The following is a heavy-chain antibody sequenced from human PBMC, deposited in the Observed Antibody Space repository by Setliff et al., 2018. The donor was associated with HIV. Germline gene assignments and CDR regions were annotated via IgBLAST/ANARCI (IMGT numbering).Heavy chain of an antibody. J-gene: IGHJ4*02. D-gene: IGHD5-12*01. CDR2: IFTSGST. CDR1: GGSISSGSYY. V-gene: IGHV4-61*09. CDR3: ARMRLDGGYSYDY. Sequence: SETLSLTCTVSGGSISSGSYYWSWIRQPAGKGLDWVGHIFTSGSTNYNPSLKSRVTISVETSKNLFSLKLSSVTAADTGVYYCARMRLDGGYSYDYWGQGTLVTVSS.